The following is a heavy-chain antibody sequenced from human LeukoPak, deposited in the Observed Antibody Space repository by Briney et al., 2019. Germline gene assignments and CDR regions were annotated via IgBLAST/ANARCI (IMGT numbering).Heavy chain of an antibody. J-gene: IGHJ4*02. D-gene: IGHD3-10*01. V-gene: IGHV3-23*01. Sequence: GGSLRLSCAASGFDFSSYGMSWVRQSPGKGLEWVSTFSASSTITYYADSVKGRFTISRDNSKNTLYLQMNSLRAEDTAVYYCATSSGDYGSGSYFDYWGRGTLVTVSS. CDR1: GFDFSSYG. CDR3: ATSSGDYGSGSYFDY. CDR2: FSASSTIT.